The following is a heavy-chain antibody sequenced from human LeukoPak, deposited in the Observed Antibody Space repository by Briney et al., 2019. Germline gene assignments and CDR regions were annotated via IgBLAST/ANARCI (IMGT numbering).Heavy chain of an antibody. D-gene: IGHD3-22*01. CDR1: GFTFNSYT. CDR2: ISSGSDTI. CDR3: ARTYDHTGSHYYYHMDV. Sequence: LGGSLRLSCAASGFTFNSYTMNWVRQAPGQGLEWVSFISSGSDTIYYADSVKGRFTISRDNAKNSLSLQMNSLSAEDTAVYFCARTYDHTGSHYYYHMDVWGKGTTVTVSS. V-gene: IGHV3-48*01. J-gene: IGHJ6*03.